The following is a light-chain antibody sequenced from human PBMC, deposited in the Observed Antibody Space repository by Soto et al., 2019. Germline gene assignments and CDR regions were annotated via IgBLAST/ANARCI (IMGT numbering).Light chain of an antibody. J-gene: IGKJ1*01. Sequence: DIQMTQSPSSLSASVGDRVSLTCRASQRITSSLNWFRQSPGKAPQLLIYAASSLHIGVPSRFSGSGSGTDFTLTISSLQPDDFATYYCQHYNSYSEAFGQGTKVDIK. CDR2: AAS. CDR3: QHYNSYSEA. V-gene: IGKV1-39*01. CDR1: QRITSS.